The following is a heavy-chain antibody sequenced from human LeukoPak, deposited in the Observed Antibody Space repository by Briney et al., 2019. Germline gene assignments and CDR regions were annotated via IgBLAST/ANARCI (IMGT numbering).Heavy chain of an antibody. J-gene: IGHJ4*02. V-gene: IGHV1-24*01. CDR1: GYTLTELS. CDR2: FDPEDGET. Sequence: ASVKVSCKVSGYTLTELSMHWVRRAPGKGLEWMGGFDPEDGETIYAQKFQGRVTMTEDTSTDTAYMELSSLRSEDTAVYYCATLLYGDYGVSAYFDYWGQGTLVTVSS. CDR3: ATLLYGDYGVSAYFDY. D-gene: IGHD4-17*01.